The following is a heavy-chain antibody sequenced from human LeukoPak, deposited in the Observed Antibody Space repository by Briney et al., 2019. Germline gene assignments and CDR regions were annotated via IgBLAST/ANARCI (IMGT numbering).Heavy chain of an antibody. CDR1: GFTFRHAW. Sequence: GGSLRLSCAASGFTFRHAWMNWVRQAPGKGLEWVSVIYSGGTTYYADSVRGRFTISRDNSKNTLHLQMNSLRAEDTAVYYCARDQYSYAHAAHWGQGTLVTVSS. CDR2: IYSGGTT. V-gene: IGHV3-66*01. CDR3: ARDQYSYAHAAH. J-gene: IGHJ4*02. D-gene: IGHD5-18*01.